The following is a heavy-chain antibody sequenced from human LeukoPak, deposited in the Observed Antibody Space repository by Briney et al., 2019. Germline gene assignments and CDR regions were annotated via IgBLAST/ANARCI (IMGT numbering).Heavy chain of an antibody. V-gene: IGHV1-46*01. J-gene: IGHJ4*02. CDR1: GYTFTSYY. CDR2: INPSGGST. CDR3: VRGREEMATMKSEYYLDY. Sequence: VASVKVSCKASGYTFTSYYMHWVRQAPGQGLEWMGIINPSGGSTSYAQKFQGRVTMTRDTSTSTVYMELSSLRSDDTAVYYCVRGREEMATMKSEYYLDYWGQGTLVTVSS. D-gene: IGHD5-24*01.